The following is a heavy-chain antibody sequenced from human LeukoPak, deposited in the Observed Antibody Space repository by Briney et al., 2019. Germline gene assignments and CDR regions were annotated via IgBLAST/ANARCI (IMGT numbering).Heavy chain of an antibody. CDR3: ARGGSRMVTYGSLDY. V-gene: IGHV1-18*01. Sequence: ASVKVSCKASGYTFTSYAINWVRQAPGQGFEWMGWINTYNCDTNYAQKLQGRVTMTADISTSTASMEMRSLRSDDTAVYHCARGGSRMVTYGSLDYWGQGSLVTVSS. CDR1: GYTFTSYA. D-gene: IGHD2-15*01. CDR2: INTYNCDT. J-gene: IGHJ4*02.